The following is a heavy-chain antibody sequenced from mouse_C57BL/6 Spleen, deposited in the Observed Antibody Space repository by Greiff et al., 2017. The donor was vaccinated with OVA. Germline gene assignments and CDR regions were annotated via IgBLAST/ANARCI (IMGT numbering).Heavy chain of an antibody. Sequence: EVKLMESGGGLVQPGGSMKLSCVASGFTFSNYWMNWVRQSPEKGLEWVAQIRLKSDNYATHYAESVKGRFTISRDDSKSSVYLQMNNLRAEDTGIYYCTDGYPHFDYWGQGTTLTVSS. CDR3: TDGYPHFDY. J-gene: IGHJ2*01. D-gene: IGHD2-2*01. V-gene: IGHV6-3*01. CDR2: IRLKSDNYAT. CDR1: GFTFSNYW.